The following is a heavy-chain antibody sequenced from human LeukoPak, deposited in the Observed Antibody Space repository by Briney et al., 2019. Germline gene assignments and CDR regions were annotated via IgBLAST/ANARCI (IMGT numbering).Heavy chain of an antibody. CDR1: GGSFSDYY. Sequence: SETLSLTCAVYGGSFSDYYWSWIRQPPGKGLEWIGEINHSGSTNYNPSLKSRVTISVDTSKNQFSLKLSSVTAADTAVYYCAREGIGRYWGQGTLVTVSS. CDR2: INHSGST. D-gene: IGHD2-21*01. CDR3: AREGIGRY. V-gene: IGHV4-34*01. J-gene: IGHJ4*02.